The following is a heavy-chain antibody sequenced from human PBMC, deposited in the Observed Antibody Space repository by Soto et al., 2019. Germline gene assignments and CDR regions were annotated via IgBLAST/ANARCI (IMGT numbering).Heavy chain of an antibody. J-gene: IGHJ6*02. CDR3: ARAPTYYYYGMDV. CDR2: INSDGSST. Sequence: GGSLRLSCAASGFTFSSYWMHWVRQAPGKGLVWVSRINSDGSSTSYADSVKGRFTISRDNAKNTLYLQMNSLRAEDTAVYYCARAPTYYYYGMDVWGQGTTVTVSS. V-gene: IGHV3-74*01. CDR1: GFTFSSYW.